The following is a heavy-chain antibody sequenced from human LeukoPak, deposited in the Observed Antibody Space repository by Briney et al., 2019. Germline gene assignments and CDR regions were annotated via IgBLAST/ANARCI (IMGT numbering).Heavy chain of an antibody. V-gene: IGHV3-74*01. J-gene: IGHJ4*02. CDR3: ARGPNSNWSGLDF. CDR1: DFTFSRYA. Sequence: SGGSLRLSCAAFDFTFSRYAMSWVRQAPGKGLVWVSRISPTGSTTSYADSVKGRFTVSRDNAKNTLYLQVNNLRAEDTAVYYCARGPNSNWSGLDFWGQGTLLTVSS. D-gene: IGHD6-6*01. CDR2: ISPTGSTT.